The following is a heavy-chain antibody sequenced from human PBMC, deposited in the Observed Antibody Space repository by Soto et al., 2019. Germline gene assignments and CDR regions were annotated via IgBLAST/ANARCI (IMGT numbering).Heavy chain of an antibody. J-gene: IGHJ6*02. CDR3: AGGDYYHSSGYYFYYYTMDV. Sequence: PSETLSLTCTVSGGSISSSGYYWGWIRQPPGKGLEWIGNVYYGGSTYYNPSLKSRVTISVETSKSQFSLKLSSVTAADTAVYYCAGGDYYHSSGYYFYYYTMDVWGQGTTVS. CDR1: GGSISSSGYY. V-gene: IGHV4-39*01. CDR2: VYYGGST. D-gene: IGHD3-22*01.